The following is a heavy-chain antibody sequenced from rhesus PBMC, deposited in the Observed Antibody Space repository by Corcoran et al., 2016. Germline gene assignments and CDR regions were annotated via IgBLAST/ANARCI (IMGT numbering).Heavy chain of an antibody. J-gene: IGHJ4*01. CDR3: AKGYSGSWNSLDY. D-gene: IGHD6-25*01. CDR2: INRCGGST. CDR1: GFTFSSYG. V-gene: IGHV3S5*01. Sequence: EVQLVETGGGLVQPGGYLKLSCAASGFTFSSYGLSWVRQAPGKGIEWVSAINRCGGSTYYADAVKGLFTSARDNSKNTLSLQMNSLRAEDTAVYYCAKGYSGSWNSLDYWGQGVLVTVSS.